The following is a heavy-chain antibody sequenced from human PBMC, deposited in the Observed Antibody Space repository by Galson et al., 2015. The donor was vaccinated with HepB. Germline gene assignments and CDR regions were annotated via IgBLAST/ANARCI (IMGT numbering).Heavy chain of an antibody. J-gene: IGHJ4*02. CDR3: GRDRSGSYAIDF. D-gene: IGHD3-3*01. Sequence: SLRLSCAASGFTFSNYGMHWVRQAPGKGLEWVAEISNDGSTKYDADSVKGRFTISRDNSNNTLYLQMNSLRPEDTAIYYCGRDRSGSYAIDFWGQGTLVTVSS. CDR1: GFTFSNYG. CDR2: ISNDGSTK. V-gene: IGHV3-30-3*01.